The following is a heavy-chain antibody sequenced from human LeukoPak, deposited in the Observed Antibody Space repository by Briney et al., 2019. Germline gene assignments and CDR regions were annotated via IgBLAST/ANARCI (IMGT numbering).Heavy chain of an antibody. V-gene: IGHV3-48*01. D-gene: IGHD4-17*01. CDR1: GFSVSLYS. Sequence: GGSLRLSCAASGFSVSLYSMGWVRQAPGQGLEWVSYIGSTAIYADSVRGRFTISRDSVENSLFLQMNNLRAEDTAVYYCASAGTTVTSINYWGQGTLVTVSS. J-gene: IGHJ4*02. CDR2: IGSTAI. CDR3: ASAGTTVTSINY.